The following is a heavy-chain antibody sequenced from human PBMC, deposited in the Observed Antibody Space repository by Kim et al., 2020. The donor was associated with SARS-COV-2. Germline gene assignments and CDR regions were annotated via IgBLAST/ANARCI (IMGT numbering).Heavy chain of an antibody. CDR3: ARGRYTCDC. CDR2: INHSGST. V-gene: IGHV4-34*01. CDR1: GGSFSGYY. J-gene: IGHJ4*02. Sequence: SETLSLTCAVYGGSFSGYYWSWIRQPPGKGLEWIGEINHSGSTNYNPSLKSRVTISVDTSKNQFSLKLSSVTAADTAVYYCARGRYTCDCWGQGTLVTVSS. D-gene: IGHD1-1*01.